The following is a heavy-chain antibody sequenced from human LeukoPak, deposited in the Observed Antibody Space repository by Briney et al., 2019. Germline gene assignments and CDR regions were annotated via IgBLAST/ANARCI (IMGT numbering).Heavy chain of an antibody. J-gene: IGHJ6*03. D-gene: IGHD6-13*01. V-gene: IGHV3-7*01. CDR1: GFTFSSYW. CDR3: ARSRIAAAGNYYYYMDV. Sequence: EGSLRLSCAASGFTFSSYWMSWVRQAPGKGLEWVANIKQDGSEKYYVDSVKGRFTISRDNAKNSLYLQMNSLRAEDTAVYYCARSRIAAAGNYYYYMDVWGKGTTVTVSS. CDR2: IKQDGSEK.